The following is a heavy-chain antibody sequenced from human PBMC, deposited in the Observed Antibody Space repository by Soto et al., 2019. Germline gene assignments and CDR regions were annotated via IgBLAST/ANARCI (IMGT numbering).Heavy chain of an antibody. D-gene: IGHD3-22*01. CDR1: GGTFSSYA. CDR3: ARGPGYYYDSSGYHFDY. CDR2: IIPIFGTA. V-gene: IGHV1-69*13. J-gene: IGHJ4*02. Sequence: VKVSCKASGGTFSSYAISWVRQAPGQGLEWMGGIIPIFGTANYAQKFQGRVTITADESTSTAYMELSSLRSEDTAVYYCARGPGYYYDSSGYHFDYWGQGTLVTVSS.